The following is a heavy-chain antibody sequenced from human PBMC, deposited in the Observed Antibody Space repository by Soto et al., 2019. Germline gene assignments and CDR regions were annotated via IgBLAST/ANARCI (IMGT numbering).Heavy chain of an antibody. CDR2: IIPILGIA. V-gene: IGHV1-69*02. J-gene: IGHJ6*03. Sequence: SVKVSCKASGGTFSSYTISWVRQAPGQGLEWMGRIIPILGIANYAQKFQGRVTITADKSTSTAYMELSSLRSEDTAVYYCACPQQPGALGGYYYMDVXGKGTTVTVSS. CDR1: GGTFSSYT. CDR3: ACPQQPGALGGYYYMDV. D-gene: IGHD6-13*01.